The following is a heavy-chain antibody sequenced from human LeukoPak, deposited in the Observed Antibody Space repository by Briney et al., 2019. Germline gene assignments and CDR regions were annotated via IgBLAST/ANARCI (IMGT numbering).Heavy chain of an antibody. J-gene: IGHJ4*02. CDR3: ARSAIIVVVTAADY. Sequence: GGSLRLSCAASGFTFSSYAMHWVRQAPGKGLEWVAVISYDGSNKYYADSVKGRFTISRDNSKNTLYLQMNSLRAEDTAVYYCARSAIIVVVTAADYWGQGTLVTVSS. V-gene: IGHV3-30*04. CDR2: ISYDGSNK. CDR1: GFTFSSYA. D-gene: IGHD2-21*02.